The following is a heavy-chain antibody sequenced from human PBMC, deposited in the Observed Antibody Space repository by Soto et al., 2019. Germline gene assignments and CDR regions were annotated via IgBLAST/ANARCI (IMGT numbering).Heavy chain of an antibody. J-gene: IGHJ6*02. V-gene: IGHV3-30*18. CDR3: AKDYYETSGYYYGMDV. CDR1: GFTFSSYG. Sequence: GGSLRLSCAASGFTFSSYGMHWVRQAPGKGLEWVAVISYGGSNKYYADSVKGRFTISRDNSKNTLYLQMNSLRAEDTAVYYCAKDYYETSGYYYGMDVWGQGTTVTVSS. D-gene: IGHD3-22*01. CDR2: ISYGGSNK.